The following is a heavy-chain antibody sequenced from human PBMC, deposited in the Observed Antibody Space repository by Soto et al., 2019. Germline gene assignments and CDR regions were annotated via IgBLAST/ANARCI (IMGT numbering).Heavy chain of an antibody. J-gene: IGHJ5*02. V-gene: IGHV3-30*18. CDR1: GFTFSSYG. CDR2: ISYDGSNK. CDR3: AKDGRGPYSSSCYDWLDP. Sequence: PGGSLRLSCAASGFTFSSYGMHWVRQAPGKGLEWVAVISYDGSNKYYADSVKGRFTISRDNSKNTLYLQMNSLRAEDTAVYYCAKDGRGPYSSSCYDWLDPWGQGTLVTVSS. D-gene: IGHD6-13*01.